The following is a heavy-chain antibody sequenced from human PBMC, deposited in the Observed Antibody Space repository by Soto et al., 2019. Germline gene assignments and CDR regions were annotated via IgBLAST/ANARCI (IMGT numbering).Heavy chain of an antibody. CDR3: ARLGDNSTYGPLWFRFRYGVDV. J-gene: IGHJ6*02. V-gene: IGHV5-51*01. D-gene: IGHD3-10*01. Sequence: GESLKISCKGSGYDFTYYWIAWVRQMPGKGLEWMGFIYPGGSETKYSPSFQGQVTISADKSINTAFLQWSSLKASDTAMYYCARLGDNSTYGPLWFRFRYGVDVWGQGTTVTVSS. CDR2: IYPGGSET. CDR1: GYDFTYYW.